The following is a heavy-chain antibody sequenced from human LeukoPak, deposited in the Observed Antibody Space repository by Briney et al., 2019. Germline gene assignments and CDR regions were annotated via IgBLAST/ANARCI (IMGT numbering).Heavy chain of an antibody. CDR1: GGTLSSYA. Sequence: SVKVSCKASGGTLSSYAISWVRQAPGQGLEWMGRIIPIFGTANYAQKFQGRVTITTDESTSTAYMELSSLRSEDTAVYYCARENYYDSSGYYLDYWGQGTLVTVSS. J-gene: IGHJ4*02. D-gene: IGHD3-22*01. V-gene: IGHV1-69*05. CDR3: ARENYYDSSGYYLDY. CDR2: IIPIFGTA.